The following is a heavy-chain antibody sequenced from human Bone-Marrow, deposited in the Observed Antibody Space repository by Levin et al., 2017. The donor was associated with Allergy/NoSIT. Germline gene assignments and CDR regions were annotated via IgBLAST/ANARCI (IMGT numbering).Heavy chain of an antibody. CDR1: GFTFGDYA. CDR2: IRSKAYGGTT. D-gene: IGHD4-17*01. Sequence: GGSLRLSCTASGFTFGDYAMSWFRQAPGKGLEWVGFIRSKAYGGTTEYAASVKGRFTISRDDSKSIAYLQMNSLKTEDTAVYYCTSRAFDGDLSTNFDYWGQGTLVTVSS. V-gene: IGHV3-49*03. CDR3: TSRAFDGDLSTNFDY. J-gene: IGHJ4*02.